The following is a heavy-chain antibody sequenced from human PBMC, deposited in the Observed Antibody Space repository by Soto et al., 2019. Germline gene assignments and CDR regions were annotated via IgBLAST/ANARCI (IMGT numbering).Heavy chain of an antibody. D-gene: IGHD2-15*01. V-gene: IGHV1-18*01. CDR2: ISVYNGNT. CDR3: ARDLGYCSAGSCYWAENLQH. J-gene: IGHJ1*01. Sequence: ASVKVSCKASGYTFNTYGISWVRQAPGQGLEWMGWISVYNGNTNYAQSLQGRVTMTTDTSTSTAYMELRSLRSADTALYYCARDLGYCSAGSCYWAENLQHWGQGTLVTVSS. CDR1: GYTFNTYG.